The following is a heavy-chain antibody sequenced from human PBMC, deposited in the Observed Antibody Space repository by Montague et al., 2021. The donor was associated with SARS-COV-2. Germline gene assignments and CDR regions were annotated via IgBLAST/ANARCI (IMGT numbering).Heavy chain of an antibody. J-gene: IGHJ4*02. CDR3: ARDRFDFGAGRQGTIDF. Sequence: SETLSLTCSVSGDSITNHYWSWIRQPAGKGLEWIGRMHFTRKTNFSPFLSSRLTMSADTSKNQFSLKLTSVTAADTAIYFCARDRFDFGAGRQGTIDFWGQGTLVTVSS. D-gene: IGHD3-10*01. CDR1: GDSITNHY. V-gene: IGHV4-4*07. CDR2: MHFTRKT.